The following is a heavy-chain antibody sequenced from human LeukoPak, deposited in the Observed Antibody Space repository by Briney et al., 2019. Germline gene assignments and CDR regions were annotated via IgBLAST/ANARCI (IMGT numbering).Heavy chain of an antibody. Sequence: PSGTLSLTCAVSGGSISSSNWWSWVRQPAGKGLEWIGEIYHSGSTNYNPSLKSRVTISVDKSKNQFSLKLSSVTAADTAVYYCARDSGERELLYYFDYWGQGTLVTVSS. CDR1: GGSISSSNW. D-gene: IGHD1-26*01. CDR3: ARDSGERELLYYFDY. J-gene: IGHJ4*02. CDR2: IYHSGST. V-gene: IGHV4-4*02.